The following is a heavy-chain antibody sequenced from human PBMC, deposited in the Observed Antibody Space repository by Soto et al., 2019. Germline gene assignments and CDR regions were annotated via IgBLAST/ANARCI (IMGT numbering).Heavy chain of an antibody. CDR1: GVSIAYYY. CDR2: VYYTGIT. Sequence: QVQLQESGPGLVKPSETLSLTCSVSGVSIAYYYWNWIRQPPGMGLEWIGHVYYTGITSYDPSLNSRVTISVDTSKNQISLKLASVTAADTAVYYCASLPARHYFHGVDVWGQGTTVTVSS. CDR3: ASLPARHYFHGVDV. D-gene: IGHD2-2*01. J-gene: IGHJ6*02. V-gene: IGHV4-59*01.